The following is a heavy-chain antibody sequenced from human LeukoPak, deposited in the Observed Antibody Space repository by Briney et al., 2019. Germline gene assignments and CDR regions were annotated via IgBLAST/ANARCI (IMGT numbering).Heavy chain of an antibody. V-gene: IGHV1-69*06. J-gene: IGHJ6*03. CDR3: ASYQRDGYNPYYYYYYMDV. D-gene: IGHD5-24*01. CDR2: IIPIFGTA. CDR1: GGTFSSYA. Sequence: SVKVSCKASGGTFSSYAISWVRQAPGQGLEWMGGIIPIFGTANYAQKFQGRVTITADKSTSTAYMELSSLRSEDTAVYYCASYQRDGYNPYYYYYYMDVWGKGTTVTVSS.